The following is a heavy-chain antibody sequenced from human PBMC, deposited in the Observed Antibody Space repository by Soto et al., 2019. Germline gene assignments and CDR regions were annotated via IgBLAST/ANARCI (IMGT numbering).Heavy chain of an antibody. Sequence: QVQLVQSGAAVKKPGSSVKVSCKASGGTFSSYAFSWVRQAPGQGLEWMGGIIPIFGTANYAQKFQGRVTITADESTSTAYMELSSLRSEDTAVYYCARVRGRFLEWLGSEGWGQGTLVTVSP. J-gene: IGHJ4*02. V-gene: IGHV1-69*12. D-gene: IGHD3-3*01. CDR1: GGTFSSYA. CDR2: IIPIFGTA. CDR3: ARVRGRFLEWLGSEG.